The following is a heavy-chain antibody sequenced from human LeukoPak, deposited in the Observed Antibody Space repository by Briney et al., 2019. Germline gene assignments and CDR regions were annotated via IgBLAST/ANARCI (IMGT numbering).Heavy chain of an antibody. D-gene: IGHD6-13*01. CDR2: INHSGST. Sequence: SETLSLTCAVYGGSFSGYYWSWIRQPPGKGLEWIGEINHSGSTNYNPSLKSRVTISVDTSKNQFSLKLSSVPAADTAVYYCARGWSSRYAFDIWGQGTMVTVSS. J-gene: IGHJ3*02. V-gene: IGHV4-34*01. CDR1: GGSFSGYY. CDR3: ARGWSSRYAFDI.